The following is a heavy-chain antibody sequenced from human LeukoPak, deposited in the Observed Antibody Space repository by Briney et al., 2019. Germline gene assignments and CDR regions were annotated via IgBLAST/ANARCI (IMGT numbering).Heavy chain of an antibody. CDR1: GFTFSSYS. Sequence: GGSLRLSCAASGFTFSSYSMNWVRQAPGKGLEWVSYISSSSSTIYYADSVKGRFTISRDNAKNSLCLQMNSLRDEDTAVYYCARVSRGIVVVPAAMDVWGQGTTVTVSS. J-gene: IGHJ6*02. V-gene: IGHV3-48*02. D-gene: IGHD2-2*01. CDR3: ARVSRGIVVVPAAMDV. CDR2: ISSSSSTI.